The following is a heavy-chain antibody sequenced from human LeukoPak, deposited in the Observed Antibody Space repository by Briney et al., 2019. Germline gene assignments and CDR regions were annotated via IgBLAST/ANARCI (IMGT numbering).Heavy chain of an antibody. Sequence: SETLSLTCIVSGGSISSHYWSWIRQPPGKGLEWIGYIYYSGSTNYNPSLKSRVTISVDTSKNQFSLKLSSVTAADTAVYYCARDQQLAYWGQGTLVTVSS. CDR1: GGSISSHY. CDR3: ARDQQLAY. CDR2: IYYSGST. D-gene: IGHD6-6*01. J-gene: IGHJ4*02. V-gene: IGHV4-59*11.